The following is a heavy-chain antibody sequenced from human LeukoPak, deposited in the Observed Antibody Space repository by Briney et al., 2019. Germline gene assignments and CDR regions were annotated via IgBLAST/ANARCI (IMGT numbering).Heavy chain of an antibody. CDR3: ARWQAAAVPRYYYYMDV. J-gene: IGHJ6*03. CDR1: GGSFSGYY. CDR2: INHSGST. V-gene: IGHV4-34*01. D-gene: IGHD6-13*01. Sequence: TSETLSLTCAVYGGSFSGYYWSWIRQPPGKGLEWIGEINHSGSTNYNPSPKSRVTISVDTSKNQFSLKLSSVTAADTAVYYCARWQAAAVPRYYYYMDVWGKGTTVTVSS.